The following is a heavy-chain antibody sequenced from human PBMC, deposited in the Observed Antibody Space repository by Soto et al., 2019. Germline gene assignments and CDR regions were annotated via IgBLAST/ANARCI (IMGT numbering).Heavy chain of an antibody. CDR3: VRDRGITSTNCLDP. CDR1: GFTFSTYS. CDR2: ISTSSSTI. V-gene: IGHV3-48*02. D-gene: IGHD1-20*01. J-gene: IGHJ5*02. Sequence: EVQVVESGGGLVQPGGSLRLSCAASGFTFSTYSMNWVRQAPGKGLEWVSYISTSSSTIFYLDSVKGRFTVSRDNAKSSLYLQMNSLRDEDTAVYYCVRDRGITSTNCLDPWGQGTLVTVSS.